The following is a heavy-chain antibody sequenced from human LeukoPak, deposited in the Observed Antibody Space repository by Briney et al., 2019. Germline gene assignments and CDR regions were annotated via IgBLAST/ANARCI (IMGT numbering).Heavy chain of an antibody. CDR1: GYTFTDFH. Sequence: ASVKVSCKASGYTFTDFHIHWVRQSPGQGLEWMGWINPYSGGTNYAQKFQGRVTMTRDTAISTAYMELSRLRSDDTAVYYCAKEAYSRGVHAFDIWGQGTMVIVSS. J-gene: IGHJ3*02. CDR2: INPYSGGT. CDR3: AKEAYSRGVHAFDI. D-gene: IGHD2-21*01. V-gene: IGHV1-2*02.